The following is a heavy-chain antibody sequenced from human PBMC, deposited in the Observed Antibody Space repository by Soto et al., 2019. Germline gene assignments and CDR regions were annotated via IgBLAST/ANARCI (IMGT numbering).Heavy chain of an antibody. CDR1: GGSISGGDYS. CDR3: ARSSGDYGNYFFDS. V-gene: IGHV4-30-2*01. CDR2: IWSAERI. J-gene: IGHJ4*02. D-gene: IGHD4-17*01. Sequence: PSETLSLTCSVSGGSISGGDYSWSLIRQTPSKGLELIGYIWSAERIFSSPSLKSRVIISADRSKNQISLRLTSVTPADTAVYYCARSSGDYGNYFFDSWGQGILVTVS.